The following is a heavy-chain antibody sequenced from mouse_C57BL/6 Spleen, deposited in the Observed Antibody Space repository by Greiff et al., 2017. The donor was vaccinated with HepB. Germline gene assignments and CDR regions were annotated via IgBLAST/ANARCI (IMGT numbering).Heavy chain of an antibody. Sequence: VQGVESGPELVKPGASVKISCKASGYAFSSSWMNWVKQRPGKGLEWIGRIYPGDGDTNYNGKFKGKATLTADKSSSTAYMQLSSLTSEDSAVFFCASLDLHGYYGSRGDYFDYWGQGTTLTVSS. CDR2: IYPGDGDT. CDR3: ASLDLHGYYGSRGDYFDY. V-gene: IGHV1-82*01. CDR1: GYAFSSSW. D-gene: IGHD1-1*01. J-gene: IGHJ2*01.